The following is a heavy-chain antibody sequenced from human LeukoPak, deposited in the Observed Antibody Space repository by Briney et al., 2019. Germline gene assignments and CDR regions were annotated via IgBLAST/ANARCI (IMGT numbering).Heavy chain of an antibody. J-gene: IGHJ4*02. CDR3: GRDQEHTHGRVIGH. V-gene: IGHV4-59*01. D-gene: IGHD3-10*01. CDR1: GGSISTYY. Sequence: PGTLSLTCTVSGGSISTYYWSWIRQPPGKGLEWIGHIYSIVSTTYTPSLGDRVTISVDTSKNQFSLMLNSVTAADTAIYYCGRDQEHTHGRVIGHWGQGTLVTVSS. CDR2: IYSIVST.